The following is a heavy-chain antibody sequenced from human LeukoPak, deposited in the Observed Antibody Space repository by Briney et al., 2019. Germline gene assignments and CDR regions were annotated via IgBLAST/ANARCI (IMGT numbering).Heavy chain of an antibody. Sequence: GGSLRLSCTASGFTFGDYAMSWVRQAPGKGLEWVGFIRSKAYGGTTEYAASVKGRFTISRDDSKSIAYLQMNSLKTEDTAVYYCAKNHRRVVPAAMSWDYWGQGTLVTVSS. J-gene: IGHJ4*02. CDR3: AKNHRRVVPAAMSWDY. CDR1: GFTFGDYA. D-gene: IGHD2-2*01. V-gene: IGHV3-49*04. CDR2: IRSKAYGGTT.